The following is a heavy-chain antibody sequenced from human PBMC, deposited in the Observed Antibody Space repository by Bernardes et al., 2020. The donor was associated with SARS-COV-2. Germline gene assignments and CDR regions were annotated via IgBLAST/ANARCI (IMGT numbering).Heavy chain of an antibody. J-gene: IGHJ4*02. Sequence: SETLSLTCTVSGGSISSSSYYWGWIRQPPGKGLEWIGSIYYSGSTYYNPSLKSRVTISVDTSKNQFSLKLSSVTAADTAVYYCARHCSVGLYYGSGSYCYYFDYGGQGTLVTVSS. CDR1: GGSISSSSYY. CDR3: ARHCSVGLYYGSGSYCYYFDY. CDR2: IYYSGST. V-gene: IGHV4-39*01. D-gene: IGHD3-10*01.